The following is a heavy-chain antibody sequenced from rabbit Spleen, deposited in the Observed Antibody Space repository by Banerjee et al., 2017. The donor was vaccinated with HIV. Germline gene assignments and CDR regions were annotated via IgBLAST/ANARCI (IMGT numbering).Heavy chain of an antibody. Sequence: QEQLEESGGGLVQPEGSLTLTCTASGFSFSSSDYMCWVRQAPGKGLEWISCIASSSSGVTSSAAWAKGRFTCSKTSSTTVTLQMTSLTVADTAAYYCARDVGTSFSAYGMDLWGPGTLVTVS. CDR3: ARDVGTSFSAYGMDL. CDR2: IASSSSGVT. CDR1: GFSFSSSDY. D-gene: IGHD8-1*01. V-gene: IGHV1S45*01. J-gene: IGHJ6*01.